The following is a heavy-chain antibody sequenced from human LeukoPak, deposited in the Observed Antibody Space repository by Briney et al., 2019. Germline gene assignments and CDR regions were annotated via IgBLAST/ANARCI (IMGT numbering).Heavy chain of an antibody. CDR2: ISNEGAT. D-gene: IGHD4-11*01. CDR3: ARDRNGGYYYYYMDV. Sequence: GGSLRLSCAASGFSVSASYMSWVRQAPGKGLESVSVISNEGATYYADSVKGRFTISRDNSKNTLYLQMNSLRAEDTAVYYCARDRNGGYYYYYMDVWGKGTTVTVSS. CDR1: GFSVSASY. J-gene: IGHJ6*03. V-gene: IGHV3-53*01.